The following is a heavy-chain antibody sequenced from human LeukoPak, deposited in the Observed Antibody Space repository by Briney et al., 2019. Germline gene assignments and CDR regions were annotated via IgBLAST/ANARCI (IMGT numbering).Heavy chain of an antibody. V-gene: IGHV1-24*01. J-gene: IGHJ3*02. Sequence: ASVKVSCKVSGYTLTELSMHWVRQAPGKGLEWMGGFDPEDGETIYAQKFQGRVTMTEDTSTDTAYMELSSLRSEDTAVYYCATDRPVLRFLEWPYGPRGAFDIWGQGTMVTVSS. CDR2: FDPEDGET. CDR3: ATDRPVLRFLEWPYGPRGAFDI. CDR1: GYTLTELS. D-gene: IGHD3-3*01.